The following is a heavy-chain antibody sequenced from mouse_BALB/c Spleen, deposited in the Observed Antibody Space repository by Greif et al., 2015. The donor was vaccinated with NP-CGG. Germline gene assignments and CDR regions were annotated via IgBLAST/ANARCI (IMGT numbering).Heavy chain of an antibody. J-gene: IGHJ3*01. CDR1: GDSITSGY. CDR3: AKGTYDYDAWFAY. CDR2: ISYSGST. Sequence: EVHLVESGPSLVKPSQTLSLTCSVTGDSITSGYWNWIRKFPGNKLEYMGYISYSGSTYYNPSLKSRISITRDTSKNQYYLQLNSVTTEDTATYYCAKGTYDYDAWFAYWGQGTLVTVSA. V-gene: IGHV3-8*02. D-gene: IGHD2-4*01.